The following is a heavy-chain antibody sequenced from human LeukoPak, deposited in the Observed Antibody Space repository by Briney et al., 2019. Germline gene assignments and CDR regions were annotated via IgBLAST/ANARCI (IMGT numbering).Heavy chain of an antibody. V-gene: IGHV3-21*01. D-gene: IGHD1-26*01. Sequence: GRSLRLSCAASGFTFSSYVMHWVRQAPGKGLEWVSSISSSSSYIYYADSVKGRFTISRDNAKNSLYLQMNSLRAEDTAVYYCAREEYSGSYYFDYWGQGTLVTVSS. J-gene: IGHJ4*02. CDR2: ISSSSSYI. CDR1: GFTFSSYV. CDR3: AREEYSGSYYFDY.